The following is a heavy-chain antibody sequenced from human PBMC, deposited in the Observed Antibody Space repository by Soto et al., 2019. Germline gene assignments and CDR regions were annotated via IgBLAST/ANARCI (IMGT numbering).Heavy chain of an antibody. V-gene: IGHV3-48*03. D-gene: IGHD5-18*01. CDR1: GFTFSSYE. Sequence: EVQLVESGGGLVQPGGSLRLSCAASGFTFSSYEMNWVRQAPGKGLEWVSYISSSGSTIYYADSVKGRFTISRDNAKNSLYLQMNSLRAEDTAVYYCARDPRGYSYGYSWFDPWGQGTLVTVSS. CDR3: ARDPRGYSYGYSWFDP. CDR2: ISSSGSTI. J-gene: IGHJ5*02.